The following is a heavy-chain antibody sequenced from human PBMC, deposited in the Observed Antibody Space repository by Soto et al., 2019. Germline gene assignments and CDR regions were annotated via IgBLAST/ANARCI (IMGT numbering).Heavy chain of an antibody. V-gene: IGHV3-74*01. CDR2: INSDGSTT. J-gene: IGHJ4*02. CDR3: ARVGVGAYHFDY. D-gene: IGHD1-26*01. Sequence: EVQLVESGGGLVQPGGSLRLSCAASGFTFSSYWMHWVRQAPGKGLVWVSRINSDGSTTSYADSVKGRFATSRDNAKNTLYLQMNSLRAEDTAVYYCARVGVGAYHFDYWGQGTVVTVPS. CDR1: GFTFSSYW.